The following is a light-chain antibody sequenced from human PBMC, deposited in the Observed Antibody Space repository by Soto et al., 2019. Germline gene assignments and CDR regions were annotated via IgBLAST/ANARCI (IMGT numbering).Light chain of an antibody. CDR2: GAS. CDR1: QSVSGT. V-gene: IGKV3-15*01. J-gene: IGKJ1*01. Sequence: EIVMAQSPATLSVSPGERATLSCRASQSVSGTLAWYQQKPGQAPRLIIYGASTRATGIPATFNGSGSGTEFTLTISSLQSEDFAFYYCQQYNNWPPAFGQQTKVEVK. CDR3: QQYNNWPPA.